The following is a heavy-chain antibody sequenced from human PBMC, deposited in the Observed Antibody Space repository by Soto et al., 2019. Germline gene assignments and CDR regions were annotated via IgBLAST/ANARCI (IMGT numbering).Heavy chain of an antibody. CDR2: INHSGST. V-gene: IGHV4-34*01. Sequence: PSETLSLTCAVYGGSFSGYYWSWIRQPPGKGLEWIGEINHSGSTNYNPSLKSRVTISVDTSKNQFSLKLSSVTAADTAVYYCARGGGFGFNWFDPWGQGXLVTVSS. D-gene: IGHD3-10*01. J-gene: IGHJ5*02. CDR1: GGSFSGYY. CDR3: ARGGGFGFNWFDP.